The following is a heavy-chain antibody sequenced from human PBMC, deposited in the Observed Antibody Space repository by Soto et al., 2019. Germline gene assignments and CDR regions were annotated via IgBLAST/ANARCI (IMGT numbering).Heavy chain of an antibody. V-gene: IGHV3-48*02. CDR3: AKGPHTNVGWPYYFES. J-gene: IGHJ4*02. Sequence: VGSLRLSCVASGFSLANYPMNWVRQTPGKGLEWISYSSPRGDTIYYADSVEGRFTISRDNARNSLSLHMSSLRDEDSALYYCAKGPHTNVGWPYYFESWGQGVPVTVS. D-gene: IGHD6-19*01. CDR1: GFSLANYP. CDR2: SSPRGDTI.